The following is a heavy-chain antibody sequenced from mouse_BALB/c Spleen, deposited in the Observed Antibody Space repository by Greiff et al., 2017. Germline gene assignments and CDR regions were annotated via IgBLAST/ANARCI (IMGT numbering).Heavy chain of an antibody. V-gene: IGHV5-6-5*01. CDR1: GFTFSSYA. D-gene: IGHD1-1*01. CDR2: ISSGGST. CDR3: ASYGSSESAY. J-gene: IGHJ3*01. Sequence: DVMLVESGGGLVKPGGSLKLSCAASGFTFSSYAMSWVRQTPEKRLEWVASISSGGSTYYPDSVKGRFTISRDNARNILYLQMSSLRSEDTAMYYCASYGSSESAYWGQGTLVTVSA.